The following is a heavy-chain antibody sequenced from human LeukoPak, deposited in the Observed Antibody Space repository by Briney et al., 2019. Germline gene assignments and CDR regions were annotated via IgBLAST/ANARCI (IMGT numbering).Heavy chain of an antibody. V-gene: IGHV3-64*01. CDR3: ARGGLGTPHYMDV. CDR2: ISSNGGST. Sequence: GGSLRLSCAASGFTFSSYAMHWVRQAPGKGLEYVSAISSNGGSTYYANSVKGRFTISRDNSKNTLYLQMGSLRAEDMAAYYCARGGLGTPHYMDVWGKGTTVTVSS. D-gene: IGHD1-1*01. CDR1: GFTFSSYA. J-gene: IGHJ6*03.